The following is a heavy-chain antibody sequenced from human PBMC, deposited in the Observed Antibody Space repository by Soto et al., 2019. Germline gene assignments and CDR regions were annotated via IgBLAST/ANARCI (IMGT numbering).Heavy chain of an antibody. CDR2: ISPDGNNK. CDR3: AKDRGGSWTFDF. Sequence: QLVESGGGVVQPGRSLRLSCAASGFTFTSYHMHWARQAPGKGLEWVAIISPDGNNKRYADSVRGRFTVSRDNSENTVYVQMDSLRVEDTAVYYCAKDRGGSWTFDFWGQGTLVTVSS. V-gene: IGHV3-30*18. D-gene: IGHD6-13*01. J-gene: IGHJ4*02. CDR1: GFTFTSYH.